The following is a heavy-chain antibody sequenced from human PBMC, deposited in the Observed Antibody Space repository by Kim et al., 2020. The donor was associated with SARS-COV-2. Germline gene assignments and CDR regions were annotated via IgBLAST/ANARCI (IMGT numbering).Heavy chain of an antibody. CDR3: AKNWGATNTAYDN. D-gene: IGHD5-18*01. CDR1: GFSYKYYA. CDR2: LSGDGSDT. V-gene: IGHV3-23*01. J-gene: IGHJ4*02. Sequence: WSLRLSCAASGFSYKYYAMSWLRQAPGKGLEWVSSLSGDGSDTYYADSVKGRFTISRDNFGKKVFLQMNSLRVEDTALYYCAKNWGATNTAYDNWGQGTLVTVSS.